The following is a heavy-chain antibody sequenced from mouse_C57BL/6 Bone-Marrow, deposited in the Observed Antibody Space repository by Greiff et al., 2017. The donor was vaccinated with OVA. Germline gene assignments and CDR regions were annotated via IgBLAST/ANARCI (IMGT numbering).Heavy chain of an antibody. CDR3: ARDYYGSSLGY. CDR2: IYPSDSET. Sequence: VQLQQPGAELVSPGSSVKLSCKASGYTFTSYWMDWVKQRPGQGLEWIGNIYPSDSETHYNQKFKDKATLTVDKSSSTAYMQLSSLTSEDSAVYYCARDYYGSSLGYWGQGTTLTVSS. J-gene: IGHJ2*01. D-gene: IGHD1-1*01. CDR1: GYTFTSYW. V-gene: IGHV1-61*01.